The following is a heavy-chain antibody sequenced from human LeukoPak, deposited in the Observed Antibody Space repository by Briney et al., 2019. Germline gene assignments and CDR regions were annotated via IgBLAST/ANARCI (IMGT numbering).Heavy chain of an antibody. Sequence: GGYLRLSCVASGFTVSNKYMSWVRQAPGKGLEWVANIKQDGSEKYYVDSVKGRFTISRDNAKNSLYLQMNSLRAEDTAVYYCARATTVANAFDIWGQGTMVTVSS. CDR3: ARATTVANAFDI. D-gene: IGHD4-17*01. J-gene: IGHJ3*02. CDR1: GFTVSNKY. CDR2: IKQDGSEK. V-gene: IGHV3-7*01.